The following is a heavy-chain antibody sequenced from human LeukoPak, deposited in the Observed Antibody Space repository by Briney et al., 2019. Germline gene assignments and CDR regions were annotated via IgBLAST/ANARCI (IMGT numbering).Heavy chain of an antibody. V-gene: IGHV4-38-2*01. CDR2: INHSGST. Sequence: SETLSLTCAVSGYSISSGYYWGWIRQPPGKGLEWIGSINHSGSTYYNPSLKSRVTISIDTSKNQFSLNLSSVTAADTAVYYCSRGGNFAFWGQGNLVTVSS. CDR3: SRGGNFAF. J-gene: IGHJ4*02. CDR1: GYSISSGYY.